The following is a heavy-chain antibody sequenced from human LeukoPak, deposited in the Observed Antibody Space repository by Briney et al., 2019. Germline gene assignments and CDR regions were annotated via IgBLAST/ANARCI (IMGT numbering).Heavy chain of an antibody. CDR2: ISSSSSYI. CDR1: GFTFSSYS. Sequence: GGSLRLSCAASGFTFSSYSMNWVRQAPGKGLEWVSSISSSSSYIYYADSVKGRFTISRDNATNSLYLQMNSLRAEDTAVYYCARDAEVLRYFDWEYYFDYWGQGTLVTVSS. CDR3: ARDAEVLRYFDWEYYFDY. J-gene: IGHJ4*02. D-gene: IGHD3-9*01. V-gene: IGHV3-21*01.